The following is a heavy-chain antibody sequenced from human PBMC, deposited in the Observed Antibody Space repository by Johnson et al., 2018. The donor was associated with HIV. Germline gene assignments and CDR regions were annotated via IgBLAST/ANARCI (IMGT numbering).Heavy chain of an antibody. CDR1: GFTFSSYA. V-gene: IGHV3-30*04. J-gene: IGHJ3*02. CDR2: ISYDGSNK. CDR3: ARRALHYDVLTDYPVAANAFDI. D-gene: IGHD3-9*01. Sequence: QMLLVESGGGVVQPGRSLRLSCAASGFTFSSYAMHWVRQAPGKGLEWVAVISYDGSNKYYADSVKGRFTISRDNSKNTLYLQMNSLRAEDTAVYYCARRALHYDVLTDYPVAANAFDIWGQGTMVTVSS.